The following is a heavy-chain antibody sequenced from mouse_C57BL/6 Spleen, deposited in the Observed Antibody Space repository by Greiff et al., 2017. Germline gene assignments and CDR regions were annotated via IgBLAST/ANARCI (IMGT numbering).Heavy chain of an antibody. CDR3: AREAIYYDYDGFAY. V-gene: IGHV3-6*01. Sequence: EVKLQESGPGLVKPSQSLSLTCSVTGYSITSGYYWNWIRQFPGNKLEWMGYISYDGSNNYNPSLKNRISITRDTSKNQFFLKLNSVTTEDTATYYCAREAIYYDYDGFAYWGQGTLVTVSA. D-gene: IGHD2-4*01. CDR2: ISYDGSN. J-gene: IGHJ3*01. CDR1: GYSITSGYY.